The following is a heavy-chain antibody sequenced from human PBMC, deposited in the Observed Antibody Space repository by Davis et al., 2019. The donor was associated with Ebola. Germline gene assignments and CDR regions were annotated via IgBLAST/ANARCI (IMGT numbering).Heavy chain of an antibody. J-gene: IGHJ3*02. CDR2: IYYSGIT. CDR3: ASLEYYYDSSGYYYEGAFDI. V-gene: IGHV4-39*01. CDR1: GGSIISSSSY. Sequence: MPSETLSLTCTVSGGSIISSSSYWDWIRQPPRKGLEWIGSIYYSGITYYNPSLKSRVTISVDTSKNQFSLKLRSVTAADTAVYYCASLEYYYDSSGYYYEGAFDIWGQGTMVTVSS. D-gene: IGHD3-22*01.